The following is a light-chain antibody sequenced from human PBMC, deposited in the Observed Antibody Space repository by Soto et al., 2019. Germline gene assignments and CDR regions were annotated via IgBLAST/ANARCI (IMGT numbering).Light chain of an antibody. CDR3: CSYAGSYIFVV. CDR1: SGDVGSYNF. CDR2: DVN. J-gene: IGLJ2*01. V-gene: IGLV2-23*02. Sequence: VLTQRASVSGSPGQSITISCSGTSGDVGSYNFVSWYQQHPDKAPKLMIYDVNKRPSGVSNRFSGSKSGNTASLTISGLQAEDEADYYCCSYAGSYIFVVFGGGTKVTVL.